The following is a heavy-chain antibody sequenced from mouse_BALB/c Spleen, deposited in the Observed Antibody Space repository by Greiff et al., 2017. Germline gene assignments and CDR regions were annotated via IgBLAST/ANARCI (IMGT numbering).Heavy chain of an antibody. J-gene: IGHJ4*01. Sequence: DVKLQESGPGLVKPSQSLSLTCTVTGYSITSDYAWNWIRQFPGNKLEWMGYISYSGSTSYNPSLKSRISITRDTSKNQFFLQLNSVTTEDTATYYCARGGGYDEGGYAMDYWGQGTSVTVSS. D-gene: IGHD2-2*01. CDR3: ARGGGYDEGGYAMDY. CDR1: GYSITSDYA. V-gene: IGHV3-2*02. CDR2: ISYSGST.